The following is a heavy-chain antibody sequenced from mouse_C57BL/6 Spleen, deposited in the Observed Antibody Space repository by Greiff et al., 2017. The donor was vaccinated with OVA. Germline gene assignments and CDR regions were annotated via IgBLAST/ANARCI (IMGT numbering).Heavy chain of an antibody. Sequence: EVKVVESGGGLVKPGGSLKLSCAASGFTFSSYAMSWVRQTPAKRLEWVATISDGGSYTYYPDNVKGRFTISRDNAKNNRYLQMSHLKSEDTAMYYCARATMVRRGYYFDYWGQGTTLTVSS. J-gene: IGHJ2*01. V-gene: IGHV5-4*03. CDR1: GFTFSSYA. D-gene: IGHD2-2*01. CDR3: ARATMVRRGYYFDY. CDR2: ISDGGSYT.